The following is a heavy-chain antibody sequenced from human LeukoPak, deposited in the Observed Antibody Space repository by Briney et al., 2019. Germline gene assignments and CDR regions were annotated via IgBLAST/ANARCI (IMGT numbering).Heavy chain of an antibody. CDR2: IYGSGST. Sequence: PPETLSLTCTVSGASVSSDTYYWNWMRQPPGKGLEWIGYIYGSGSTDYHPSLKSRVTISVDSSLNHLSLKLTSVTPTDTAVYYCVANGEYWAQGTLVTVSS. V-gene: IGHV4-61*03. J-gene: IGHJ4*02. CDR3: VANGEY. CDR1: GASVSSDTYY.